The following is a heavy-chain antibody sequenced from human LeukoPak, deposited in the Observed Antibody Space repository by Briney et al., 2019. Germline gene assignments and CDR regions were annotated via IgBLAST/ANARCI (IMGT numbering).Heavy chain of an antibody. Sequence: SETLSLTCTVSGGSISSSSYYWGWIRQPPGKGLEWIGSIYYSGSTYYNPSLKSRVTISVDTSKNQFSLKLSSVTAADTAVYYCARGAYDYVHPTIDYWGQGTLVTVSS. CDR2: IYYSGST. V-gene: IGHV4-39*07. CDR3: ARGAYDYVHPTIDY. CDR1: GGSISSSSYY. D-gene: IGHD3-16*01. J-gene: IGHJ4*02.